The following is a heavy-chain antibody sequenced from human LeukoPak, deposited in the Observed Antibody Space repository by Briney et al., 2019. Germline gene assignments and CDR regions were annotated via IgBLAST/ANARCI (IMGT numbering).Heavy chain of an antibody. CDR1: GYTFTSYA. V-gene: IGHV1-3*01. Sequence: ASVKVSCKASGYTFTSYAIHWVRQAPGQRLEWMGWINAGNGNTKYSQKFQGRVTITRDTSASTAYMELSSLRSEDTAVCYCAREGNSGSYFDHWGQGTLVTVSS. CDR3: AREGNSGSYFDH. J-gene: IGHJ4*02. CDR2: INAGNGNT. D-gene: IGHD1-26*01.